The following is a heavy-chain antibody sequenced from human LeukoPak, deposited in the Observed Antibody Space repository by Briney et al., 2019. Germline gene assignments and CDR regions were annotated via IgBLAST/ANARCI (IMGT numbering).Heavy chain of an antibody. J-gene: IGHJ4*02. D-gene: IGHD5-24*01. CDR1: GYSFTSYW. Sequence: GESLKISCKGSGYSFTSYWIGWVRQMPGKGLEWMGMIYPGDSNPRYGPSFQGQVTISADKSINTAYLQWSSLKASDTAIYYCVRHDKWPQYFFDYWGQGTLVTVSS. CDR3: VRHDKWPQYFFDY. CDR2: IYPGDSNP. V-gene: IGHV5-51*01.